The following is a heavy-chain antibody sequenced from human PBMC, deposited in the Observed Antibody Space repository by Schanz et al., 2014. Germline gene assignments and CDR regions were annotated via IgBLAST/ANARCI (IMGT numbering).Heavy chain of an antibody. CDR2: ISGSGNTI. Sequence: EVQVVESGGGLVQPGGSLRLSCVASGFTFSSHSMSWVRQAPGQGLEWLSYISGSGNTIYYADSVKGRFTISRDNAKNSLSLRMDRLRDEDTAVYYCARRYSGRYCFDYWGQGTLVAVSS. CDR3: ARRYSGRYCFDY. D-gene: IGHD1-26*01. V-gene: IGHV3-48*02. CDR1: GFTFSSHS. J-gene: IGHJ4*02.